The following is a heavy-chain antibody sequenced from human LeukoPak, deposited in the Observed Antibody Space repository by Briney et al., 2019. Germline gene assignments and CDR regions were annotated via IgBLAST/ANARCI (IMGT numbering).Heavy chain of an antibody. Sequence: GGSLRLSCAASGFTFSSYSMNWVRQAPGKGLEWVSYISSSSSTIYYADSVKGRFTISRDNAKNSLYLQMNSLRAEDTAVYYCARPVDYNAGDYWGQGTLVTVSS. D-gene: IGHD5-12*01. V-gene: IGHV3-48*04. CDR2: ISSSSSTI. J-gene: IGHJ4*02. CDR3: ARPVDYNAGDY. CDR1: GFTFSSYS.